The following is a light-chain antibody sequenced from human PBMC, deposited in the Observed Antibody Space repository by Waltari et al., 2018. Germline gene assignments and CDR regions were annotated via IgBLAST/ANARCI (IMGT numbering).Light chain of an antibody. CDR3: ATWDGNLRV. CDR2: RDD. Sequence: QSVLTQPPSASGTPGQRVTISCSGGDSNIGQNYVSWYQHLPGTAPKLLIYRDDQRRSEVPDRFSASKSGTSASLAISVLRSEDEGDYYCATWDGNLRVFGGGTKLTVL. CDR1: DSNIGQNY. V-gene: IGLV1-47*01. J-gene: IGLJ2*01.